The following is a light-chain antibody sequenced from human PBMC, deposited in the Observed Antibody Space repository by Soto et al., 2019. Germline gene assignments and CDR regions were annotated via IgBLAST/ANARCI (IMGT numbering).Light chain of an antibody. Sequence: DIQMTQSPSTLSASVGDRVTVTCRASQSINTWLAWYQQKPGKDPKLLIYDDSSLQSGVPSRFTGRGSGTDFTLTISSLQPEDFATYYCQQSYSTPTFGQGTKVDIK. CDR3: QQSYSTPT. J-gene: IGKJ1*01. V-gene: IGKV1-39*01. CDR1: QSINTW. CDR2: DDS.